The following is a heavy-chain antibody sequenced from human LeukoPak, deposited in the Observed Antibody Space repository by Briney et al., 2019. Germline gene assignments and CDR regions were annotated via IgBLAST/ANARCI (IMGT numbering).Heavy chain of an antibody. V-gene: IGHV1-18*01. CDR1: GYTFTSYG. CDR3: ARIPGRLRADYYYYYMDV. CDR2: ISAYNGNT. Sequence: ASVKVSCKASGYTFTSYGTSWVRQAPGQGLEWMGWISAYNGNTNYAQKPQGRVTMTTDTSTSTAYMELRSLSSDDTAVYYCARIPGRLRADYYYYYMDVWGKGTTVTVSS. D-gene: IGHD5-12*01. J-gene: IGHJ6*03.